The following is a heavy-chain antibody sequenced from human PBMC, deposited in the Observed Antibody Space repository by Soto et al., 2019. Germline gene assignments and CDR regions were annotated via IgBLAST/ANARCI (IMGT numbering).Heavy chain of an antibody. D-gene: IGHD2-15*01. Sequence: QVQLQESGPGLVKPSGTLSLTCAVSGGSISSSNWWSWVRQPPGKGLEWIGEIYHSGSTNYNPSLKSRVTISVDKSKNQFSLKLSSVTAADTAVYYCARAPIVVVVAGHRGTYYGMDVWGQGTTVTVSS. V-gene: IGHV4-4*02. J-gene: IGHJ6*02. CDR1: GGSISSSNW. CDR3: ARAPIVVVVAGHRGTYYGMDV. CDR2: IYHSGST.